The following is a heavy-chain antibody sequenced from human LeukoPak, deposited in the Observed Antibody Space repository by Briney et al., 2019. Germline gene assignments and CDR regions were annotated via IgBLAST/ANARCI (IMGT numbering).Heavy chain of an antibody. CDR3: AKRDYYDSSSYHEY. CDR1: GFTFSNYA. J-gene: IGHJ4*02. CDR2: ISGSGGST. V-gene: IGHV3-23*01. Sequence: GGSLRLSCAASGFTFSNYAMSWVRQAPGKGLEWVSTISGSGGSTYYADSVKGRFTISRDNSKNTLYLQMNSLRAEDTAVYHCAKRDYYDSSSYHEYWGQGTLVTVSS. D-gene: IGHD3-22*01.